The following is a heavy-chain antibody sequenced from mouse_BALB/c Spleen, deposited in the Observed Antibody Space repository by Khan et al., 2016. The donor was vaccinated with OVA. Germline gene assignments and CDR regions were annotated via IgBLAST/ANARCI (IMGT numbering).Heavy chain of an antibody. D-gene: IGHD2-12*01. J-gene: IGHJ3*01. CDR1: GFSLITYG. V-gene: IGHV2-2*01. CDR2: IWSDGST. CDR3: ARNSYRYDFTY. Sequence: QVQLKQSGPGLVQPSQSLSITCTVSGFSLITYGVHWVRQSPGKGLEWLGVIWSDGSTDYNAAFISRLSITKDNSKSNVFCKMHSLQADDTAIYYCARNSYRYDFTYWGLGTLVTVSA.